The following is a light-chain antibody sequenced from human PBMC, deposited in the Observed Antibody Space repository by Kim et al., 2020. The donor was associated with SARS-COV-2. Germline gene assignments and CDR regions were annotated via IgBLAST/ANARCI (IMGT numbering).Light chain of an antibody. J-gene: IGLJ1*01. Sequence: SYELTQPLSVSVALGQTARITCEGNNIGSKSVHWYQQKPGQAPVLVIYRDTNRPSGIPQRFSGSNPGNTATLTISRGQAGDEADYYCQVWDSNTYVFGTGTKVTVL. V-gene: IGLV3-9*01. CDR1: NIGSKS. CDR2: RDT. CDR3: QVWDSNTYV.